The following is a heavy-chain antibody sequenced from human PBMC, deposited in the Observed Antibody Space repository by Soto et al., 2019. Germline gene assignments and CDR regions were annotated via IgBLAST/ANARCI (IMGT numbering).Heavy chain of an antibody. J-gene: IGHJ4*02. V-gene: IGHV1-69*13. D-gene: IGHD2-15*01. CDR2: IIPIFGTA. CDR3: AREIFGGCSGGSCYPPYYFDF. CDR1: GGTFSSYA. Sequence: SVKVSCKASGGTFSSYAISWVRQAPGQGLEWMGGIIPIFGTANYAQKFQGRVTITADESTSTAYMELSSLRSEDTAVYYCAREIFGGCSGGSCYPPYYFDFWGQGTLVTVSS.